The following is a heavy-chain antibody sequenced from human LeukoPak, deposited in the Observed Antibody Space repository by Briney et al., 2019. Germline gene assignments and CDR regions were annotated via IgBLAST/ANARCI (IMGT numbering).Heavy chain of an antibody. CDR2: ISSSDSII. V-gene: IGHV3-11*04. J-gene: IGHJ6*04. CDR3: AELGITMIGGV. Sequence: GGSLRLSCVASGFTFRDYYMNWIRQPPGKGLEWISYISSSDSIIYYADSVKGRFTISRDNAKNSLYLQMNSLRAEDTAVYYCAELGITMIGGVWGKGTTVTISS. CDR1: GFTFRDYY. D-gene: IGHD3-10*02.